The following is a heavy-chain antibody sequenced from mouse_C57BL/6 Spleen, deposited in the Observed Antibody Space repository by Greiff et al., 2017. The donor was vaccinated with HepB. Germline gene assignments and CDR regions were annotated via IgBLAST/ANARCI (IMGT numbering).Heavy chain of an antibody. D-gene: IGHD3-2*02. J-gene: IGHJ3*01. CDR3: ARDRSSGYVTY. Sequence: EVKLLESGPGLVKPSQSLSLTCSVTGYSITSGYYWNWIRQFPGNKLEWMGYISYDGSNNYNPSLKNRISITRDTSKNQFFLKLNSVTTEDTATYYCARDRSSGYVTYWGQGTLVTVSA. V-gene: IGHV3-6*01. CDR2: ISYDGSN. CDR1: GYSITSGYY.